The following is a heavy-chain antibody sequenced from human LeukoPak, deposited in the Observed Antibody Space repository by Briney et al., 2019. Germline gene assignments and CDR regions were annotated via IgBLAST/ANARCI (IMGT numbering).Heavy chain of an antibody. CDR3: ATDVLGGFLDY. CDR2: IKQDESEK. Sequence: GGSLRLSCAASGFTFSNYWMSWIRQAPGKGLEWVANIKQDESEKYYVDSVKGRFTISRDNAKNSVYLQMNSLRADDTAVYYCATDVLGGFLDYWGQGTLVTVSS. J-gene: IGHJ4*02. D-gene: IGHD1-26*01. CDR1: GFTFSNYW. V-gene: IGHV3-7*01.